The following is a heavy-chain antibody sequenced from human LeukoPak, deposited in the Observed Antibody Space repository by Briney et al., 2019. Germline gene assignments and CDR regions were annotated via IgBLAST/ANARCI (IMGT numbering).Heavy chain of an antibody. D-gene: IGHD3-22*01. CDR3: ARGVRYYDSSGYYFLGFYYFDY. CDR2: INHSGST. Sequence: SETLSLTRAVYGGSFSGYYWSWIRQPPGKGLEWIGEINHSGSTNYNPSLKSRVTISVDTSKNQFSLKLSSVTAADTAVYYCARGVRYYDSSGYYFLGFYYFDYWGQGTLVTVSS. V-gene: IGHV4-34*01. J-gene: IGHJ4*02. CDR1: GGSFSGYY.